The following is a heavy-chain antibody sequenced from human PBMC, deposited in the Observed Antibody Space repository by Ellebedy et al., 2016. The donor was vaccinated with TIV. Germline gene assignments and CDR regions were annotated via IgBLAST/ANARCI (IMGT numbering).Heavy chain of an antibody. CDR3: ARWFGELLYVRWFDP. D-gene: IGHD3-10*01. V-gene: IGHV4-39*01. Sequence: GSLRLSCTVSGDSISRSSYYWGWIRQPPGKGLEWIGSIYYTGSTDYNPSLKSRVAISADTSNNQFSLRLSSVTAADTAVYYCARWFGELLYVRWFDPWGQGTLVTVSS. CDR2: IYYTGST. J-gene: IGHJ5*02. CDR1: GDSISRSSYY.